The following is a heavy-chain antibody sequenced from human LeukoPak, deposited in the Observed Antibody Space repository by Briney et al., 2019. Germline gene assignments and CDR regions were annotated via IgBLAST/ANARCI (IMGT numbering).Heavy chain of an antibody. CDR2: IRPDGTHT. CDR1: VFPCRSWW. Sequence: GGSVRLSCAASVFPCRSWWMMWVREAWGGGRVGVSGIRPDGTHTTYADSVKGRFTVSRDNAKNTLHLQMTSLRDEDTAVYFCARIQGITPNPMEGGFDIWGQGTMVTVSS. V-gene: IGHV3-74*01. CDR3: ARIQGITPNPMEGGFDI. D-gene: IGHD3-10*01. J-gene: IGHJ3*02.